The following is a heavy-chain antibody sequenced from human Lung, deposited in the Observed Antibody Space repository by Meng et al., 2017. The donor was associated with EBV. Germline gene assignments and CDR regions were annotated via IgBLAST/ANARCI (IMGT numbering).Heavy chain of an antibody. J-gene: IGHJ4*02. CDR1: GGSLSGAY. Sequence: VQIQQLGAGLLKPLETLSLTCAFNGGSLSGAYWNWIRQPPGKGLEWIGEIIHGGSPSYNPSLKSRVTISIDTSKNQLSLMLSSVTAADTAVYYCARRPTGIDYWGQGTLVTVSS. D-gene: IGHD2-8*02. V-gene: IGHV4-34*12. CDR3: ARRPTGIDY. CDR2: IIHGGSP.